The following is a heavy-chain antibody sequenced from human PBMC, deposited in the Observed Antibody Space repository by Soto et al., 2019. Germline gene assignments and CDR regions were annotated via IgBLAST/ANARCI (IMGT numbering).Heavy chain of an antibody. J-gene: IGHJ4*02. V-gene: IGHV3-66*01. Sequence: GGSLRLTCAVSGFSVNDNYLSWVRQAPGKGLEWVSVIYSGGNTDYADSVRGRFTVSRDTSKNTLYLQMNRLRAEDTAVYYCTRDSSYYGAGRGVLDYWGQGTLVTVSS. CDR3: TRDSSYYGAGRGVLDY. CDR1: GFSVNDNY. D-gene: IGHD3-10*01. CDR2: IYSGGNT.